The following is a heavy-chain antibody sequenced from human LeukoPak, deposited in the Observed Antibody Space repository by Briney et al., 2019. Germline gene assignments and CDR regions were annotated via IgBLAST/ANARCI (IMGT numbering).Heavy chain of an antibody. D-gene: IGHD6-13*01. CDR1: GGSFSGYY. V-gene: IGHV4-34*01. J-gene: IGHJ6*03. Sequence: SETLSLTCAVHGGSFSGYYWSWIRQPPGKGLEWIGEINHSGSTNYNPSLKSRVTISVDTSKNQFSLKLSSVTAADTAVYYCARGGQQLAERGYYYYYYYMDVWGKGTTVTVSS. CDR3: ARGGQQLAERGYYYYYYYMDV. CDR2: INHSGST.